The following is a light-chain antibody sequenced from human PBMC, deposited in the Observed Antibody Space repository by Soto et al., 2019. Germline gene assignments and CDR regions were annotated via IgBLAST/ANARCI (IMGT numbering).Light chain of an antibody. Sequence: EIVMTQSPATLSVSPGEGVTLSCRASQSVSSKLAWYQQKPGQAPRLLIYDASTRATGIPARFSGGVSGTEFTLTISSLQSEDFAVYCCQQYESWPPTFGQGTKVEVE. CDR3: QQYESWPPT. CDR2: DAS. V-gene: IGKV3-15*01. CDR1: QSVSSK. J-gene: IGKJ1*01.